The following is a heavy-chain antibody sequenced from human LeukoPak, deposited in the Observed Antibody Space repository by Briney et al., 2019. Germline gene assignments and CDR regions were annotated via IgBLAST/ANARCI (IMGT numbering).Heavy chain of an antibody. CDR2: ISGSGGST. CDR3: AEGGFLFYDSSGYYYRTSLDP. Sequence: GGSLRLSCAASGFTFSSYAMSWVRQAPGKGLEWVSAISGSGGSTYYADSVKGRFTISRDNSKNTLYLQMNSLRAEDTAVYYCAEGGFLFYDSSGYYYRTSLDPWGQGTLVTVSS. D-gene: IGHD3-22*01. V-gene: IGHV3-23*01. CDR1: GFTFSSYA. J-gene: IGHJ5*02.